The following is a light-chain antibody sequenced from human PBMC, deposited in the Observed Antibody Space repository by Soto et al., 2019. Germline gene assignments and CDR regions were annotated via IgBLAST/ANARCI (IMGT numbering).Light chain of an antibody. CDR3: CSYAGSSTLV. Sequence: QSVLTQPASVSGSPGQSITISCTGTSSDVGSYNFVSWYQQHPGKAPKVMIYEGSKRPSGVSNRFSGSKSGNTASLTSSGRQAEDEADYYCCSYAGSSTLVFGTGTKLTVL. CDR2: EGS. CDR1: SSDVGSYNF. V-gene: IGLV2-23*01. J-gene: IGLJ1*01.